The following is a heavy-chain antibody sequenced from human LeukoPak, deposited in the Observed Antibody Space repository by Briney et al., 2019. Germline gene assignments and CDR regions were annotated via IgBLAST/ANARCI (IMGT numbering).Heavy chain of an antibody. Sequence: PGGSLRLSCAASGFTFSSYAMSWVRQAPGKGLEWVSAISGSGGSTYCADSVKGRFTISRDNSKNTLYLQMNSLRAEDTAVYYCAKDLNYYGSGSYYSGEDYWGQGTLVTVSS. CDR3: AKDLNYYGSGSYYSGEDY. V-gene: IGHV3-23*01. CDR2: ISGSGGST. J-gene: IGHJ4*02. D-gene: IGHD3-10*01. CDR1: GFTFSSYA.